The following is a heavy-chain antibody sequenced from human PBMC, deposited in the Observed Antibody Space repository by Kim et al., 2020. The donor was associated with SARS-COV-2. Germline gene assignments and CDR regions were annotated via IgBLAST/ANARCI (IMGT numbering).Heavy chain of an antibody. Sequence: GGSLRLSCAASGFTFSNYWMTWVRQAPGKGLEWVANIKQDGSKTYYVDSLKGRFTISRDNAKNSLFLQMKSLRAEDTALYYCTRIGYSSSSIDYWGQGTLVTVSS. D-gene: IGHD6-6*01. V-gene: IGHV3-7*03. CDR3: TRIGYSSSSIDY. CDR1: GFTFSNYW. CDR2: IKQDGSKT. J-gene: IGHJ4*02.